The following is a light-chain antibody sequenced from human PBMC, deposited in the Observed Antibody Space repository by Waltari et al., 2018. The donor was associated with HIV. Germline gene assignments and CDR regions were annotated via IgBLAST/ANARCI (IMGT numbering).Light chain of an antibody. CDR2: DVD. CDR3: CSKSTIYFGVL. V-gene: IGLV2-23*02. J-gene: IGLJ2*01. Sequence: QSALTQPASVSGPPGQSITISCTGTSDDIGGSNLVSWYQHHPGKAPRLIIFDVDQRPSGISDRFSGSKSGYTASLTISGLRTEDEADYFCCSKSTIYFGVLFGGGTTLTVL. CDR1: SDDIGGSNL.